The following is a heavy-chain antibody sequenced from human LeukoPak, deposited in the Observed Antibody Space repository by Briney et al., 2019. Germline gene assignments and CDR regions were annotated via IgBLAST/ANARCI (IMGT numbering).Heavy chain of an antibody. V-gene: IGHV3-21*01. CDR1: GFTFNTYS. J-gene: IGHJ5*01. CDR3: AIRATEATRWFDA. CDR2: ISRTSGSI. Sequence: KTGGSLRLTCVASGFTFNTYSMSWVRQAPGKGLEWVSLISRTSGSIFYADSVKGRFTISRDNAQNSLYLQMNGLRAEDTAAYYTAIRATEATRWFDAWGQGSLVT. D-gene: IGHD5-12*01.